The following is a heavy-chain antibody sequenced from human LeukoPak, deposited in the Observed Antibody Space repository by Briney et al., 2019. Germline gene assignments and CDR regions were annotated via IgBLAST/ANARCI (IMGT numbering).Heavy chain of an antibody. CDR1: GGSISSSSYY. D-gene: IGHD2-15*01. Sequence: SETLSLTCTVSGGSISSSSYYWGWIRQPPGKGLEWIESIYYSGSTYYNPYLKSRVTISVDTSKNQFSLKLSSVTAADTAVYYCASQRDCSGGSCYFLHAFDIWGQGTMVTVSS. CDR2: IYYSGST. V-gene: IGHV4-39*01. CDR3: ASQRDCSGGSCYFLHAFDI. J-gene: IGHJ3*02.